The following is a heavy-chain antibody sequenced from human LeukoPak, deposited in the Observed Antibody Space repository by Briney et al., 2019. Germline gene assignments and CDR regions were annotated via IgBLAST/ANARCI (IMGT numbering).Heavy chain of an antibody. CDR3: AKGGSLSPFDP. CDR2: IISNGGST. D-gene: IGHD3-10*01. CDR1: GFTFSSFA. V-gene: IGHV3-23*01. Sequence: GGSLRLSCAASGFTFSSFAMSWVRQAPGEGLEWVSTIISNGGSTYYADSVRGRFTVSRDNSKDTLYLQMDGLRAEDTALYYCAKGGSLSPFDPWGQGSLVTVSS. J-gene: IGHJ5*02.